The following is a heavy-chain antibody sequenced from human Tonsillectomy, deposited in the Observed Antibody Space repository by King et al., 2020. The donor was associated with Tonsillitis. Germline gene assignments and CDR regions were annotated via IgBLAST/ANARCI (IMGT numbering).Heavy chain of an antibody. V-gene: IGHV3-33*01. CDR2: IWFDGSKK. Sequence: VQLVESGGGVVQPGRSLRLSCAASAFTFRDYGMHWVRQAPGKGLEWVAVIWFDGSKKYYADSVKGRFTISRDNSKNTLYLQMTSLRAEDTAVYYCAGDHYDSETSPFDDWGQGTQVTVSS. CDR3: AGDHYDSETSPFDD. CDR1: AFTFRDYG. J-gene: IGHJ4*02. D-gene: IGHD3-22*01.